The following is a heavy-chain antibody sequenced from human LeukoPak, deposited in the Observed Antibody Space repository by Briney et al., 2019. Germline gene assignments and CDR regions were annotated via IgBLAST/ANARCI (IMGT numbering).Heavy chain of an antibody. J-gene: IGHJ3*02. V-gene: IGHV4-4*07. CDR3: AKSNGYGLVDI. CDR2: IYGSGNT. Sequence: SETLSLTCTVSGGSIRSYWSWIRQPAGKGLEWIGRIYGSGNTDYNPSLKSRVTMSIDTSKNQFSLNLIAVTAADTAVYYCAKSNGYGLVDIWGQGTMVTVSS. CDR1: GGSIRSY. D-gene: IGHD3-10*01.